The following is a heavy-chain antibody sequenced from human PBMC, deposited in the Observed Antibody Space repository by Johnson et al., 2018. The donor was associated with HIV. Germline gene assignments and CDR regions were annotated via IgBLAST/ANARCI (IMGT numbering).Heavy chain of an antibody. J-gene: IGHJ3*02. D-gene: IGHD1-26*01. CDR2: ISGSGGST. CDR1: GFTFSSYA. V-gene: IGHV3-23*04. CDR3: ARADEWELVGRGYAFDI. Sequence: EVQLVESGGGLVQPGGSLRLSCAASGFTFSSYAMSWVRQAPGQGLEWVSAISGSGGSTYYADSVKGRFTISRDNSKNTLYLQMGSLRAEGMAVYYRARADEWELVGRGYAFDIWGQGTMVTVSS.